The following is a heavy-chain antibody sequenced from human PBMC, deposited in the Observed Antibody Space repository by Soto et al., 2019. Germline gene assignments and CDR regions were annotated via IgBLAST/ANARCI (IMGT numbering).Heavy chain of an antibody. D-gene: IGHD1-26*01. V-gene: IGHV1-46*01. CDR3: AREGIVAGATTGMGV. J-gene: IGHJ6*02. CDR2: INPGYPAGRST. Sequence: QVQLVQSGAEVKKPGASVKVPCKASGYTLTTFFMHWVRQAPVPGLEWMGVINPGYPAGRSTTYAQKFQGTVTMTTDTSTSTVYMALSRLRSDDTALYYSAREGIVAGATTGMGVWGQGTTVTVSS. CDR1: GYTLTTFF.